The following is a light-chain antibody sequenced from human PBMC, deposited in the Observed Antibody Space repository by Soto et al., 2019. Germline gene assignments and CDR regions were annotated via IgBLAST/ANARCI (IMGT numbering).Light chain of an antibody. CDR2: DAS. J-gene: IGKJ1*01. CDR3: KQYNSYSCT. Sequence: DIQITQSPSTLSAYVRHRVKITFPSSQSISSWLAWYQQKPGKAPKLLIYDASSLESGVPSRFSGSGSGTEFTLTISSLQTDDFATYSCKQYNSYSCTFGQGTKVDIK. CDR1: QSISSW. V-gene: IGKV1-5*01.